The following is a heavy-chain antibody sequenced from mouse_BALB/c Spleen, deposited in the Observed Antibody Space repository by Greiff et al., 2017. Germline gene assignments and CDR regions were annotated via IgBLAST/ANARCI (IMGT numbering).Heavy chain of an antibody. CDR1: GFNITDTY. Sequence: VQLQQSGAELVKPGASVKLSCTASGFNITDTYMHWVKQRPEQGLEWIGRIDPANGNTKYDPKFQGKATITADTSSNTAYLQLSSLTSEDTAVYYCARVYGSSAWLAYWGQGTLVTVSA. D-gene: IGHD1-1*01. CDR3: ARVYGSSAWLAY. CDR2: IDPANGNT. J-gene: IGHJ3*01. V-gene: IGHV14-3*02.